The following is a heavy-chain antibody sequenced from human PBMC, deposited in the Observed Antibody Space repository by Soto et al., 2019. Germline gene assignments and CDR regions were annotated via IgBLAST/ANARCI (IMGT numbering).Heavy chain of an antibody. CDR3: ARLNTAMVTDYYYGMDV. J-gene: IGHJ6*02. Sequence: GESLKISCKGSVYSFTSYWISWVRQMPGKGLEWMGRIDPSDSYTNYSPSFQGHVTISADKSISTAYLQWSSLKASDTAMYYCARLNTAMVTDYYYGMDVWGQGTTVTVSS. CDR2: IDPSDSYT. CDR1: VYSFTSYW. V-gene: IGHV5-10-1*01. D-gene: IGHD5-18*01.